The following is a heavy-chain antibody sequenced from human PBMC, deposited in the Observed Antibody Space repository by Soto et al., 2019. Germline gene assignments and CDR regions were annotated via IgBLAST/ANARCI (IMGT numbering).Heavy chain of an antibody. D-gene: IGHD1-7*01. Sequence: QVQLVESGGGVVQPGRSLRLSCAASGFTFSSYAMHWVRQAPGKGLEWVAVISYDGSNKYYADSVKGRFTISRDNSKNTLYLKMNSLRAEDTAVYYCARDRGGITGTTHWFDPWGQGTLVTVSS. J-gene: IGHJ5*02. V-gene: IGHV3-30-3*01. CDR3: ARDRGGITGTTHWFDP. CDR1: GFTFSSYA. CDR2: ISYDGSNK.